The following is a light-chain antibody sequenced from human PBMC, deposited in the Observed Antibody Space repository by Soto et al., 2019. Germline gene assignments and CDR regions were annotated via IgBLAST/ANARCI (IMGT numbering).Light chain of an antibody. J-gene: IGKJ5*01. Sequence: IQMTQSPSSLSASVGDRLSITCRASQVITNDVGWYQQKPGKAPKRLIYAASTLQSGVPSRCSGSGAGTECTLTISSLQPEDVATYYCQQYNSYSITFGQGTRLEIK. CDR3: QQYNSYSIT. V-gene: IGKV1-17*01. CDR2: AAS. CDR1: QVITND.